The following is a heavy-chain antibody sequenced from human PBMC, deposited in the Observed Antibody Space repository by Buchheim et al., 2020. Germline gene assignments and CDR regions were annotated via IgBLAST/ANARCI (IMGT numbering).Heavy chain of an antibody. V-gene: IGHV1-46*01. J-gene: IGHJ4*02. CDR2: INPSGGST. CDR3: VREGYGDGDFDY. Sequence: QVQLVQSGAEVKKPGALVKVSCKASGYTFTSHYMHWVRQAPGQGLEWMGIINPSGGSTSNAQKFQGRVTMTRATSTSTVYMELSSLRSEDTAVFYCVREGYGDGDFDYWGQGTL. CDR1: GYTFTSHY. D-gene: IGHD5-18*01.